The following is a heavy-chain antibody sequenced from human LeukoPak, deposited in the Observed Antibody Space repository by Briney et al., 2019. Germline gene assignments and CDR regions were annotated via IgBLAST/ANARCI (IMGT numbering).Heavy chain of an antibody. V-gene: IGHV1-46*01. D-gene: IGHD6-19*01. Sequence: ASVKVSCKASGYTFITHYMHWVRQAPGQGLEWMGIINPSGGSTSYAQKFQGRVTMTRDTSTRTVYMEVNSLRSEDTAVYYCARQGTYSSAIGMGYWGQGTLVTVSS. CDR1: GYTFITHY. CDR2: INPSGGST. J-gene: IGHJ4*02. CDR3: ARQGTYSSAIGMGY.